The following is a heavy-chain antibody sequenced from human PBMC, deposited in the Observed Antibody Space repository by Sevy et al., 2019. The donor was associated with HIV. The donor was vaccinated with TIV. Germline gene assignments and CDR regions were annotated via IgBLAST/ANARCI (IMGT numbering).Heavy chain of an antibody. V-gene: IGHV3-7*03. Sequence: GESLKISCAASGFTFSSYWMSWVRQAPGKGLEWVANIKQDGSEKYYVDSVKGRFTISRDNAKNSLYLQMNSLRAEDTAVYYCARDPSFDAFDIWGQGTMVTVSS. J-gene: IGHJ3*02. CDR2: IKQDGSEK. CDR1: GFTFSSYW. CDR3: ARDPSFDAFDI.